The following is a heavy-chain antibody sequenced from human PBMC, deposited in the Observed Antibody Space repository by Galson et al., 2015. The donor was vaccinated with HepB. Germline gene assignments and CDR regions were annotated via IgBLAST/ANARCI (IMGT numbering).Heavy chain of an antibody. Sequence: SLRLSCAASGFTFRSYGMHWVRQAPGKGLEWVAVIWYDGRNKYYADSVKGRFTISRDNSKNTLYLQMNSLRAEDTAVYYCAKDTAAYSSGWPGYYYYYGMDVWGQGTTVTVSS. CDR2: IWYDGRNK. CDR3: AKDTAAYSSGWPGYYYYYGMDV. V-gene: IGHV3-33*06. J-gene: IGHJ6*02. CDR1: GFTFRSYG. D-gene: IGHD6-19*01.